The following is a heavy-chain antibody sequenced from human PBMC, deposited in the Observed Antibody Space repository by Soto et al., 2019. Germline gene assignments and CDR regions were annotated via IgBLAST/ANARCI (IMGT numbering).Heavy chain of an antibody. J-gene: IGHJ4*02. Sequence: QVQLVQSGAEMKKPGSSVKVSCQSSGGTFNTYAMNWVRQAPGQGPEWMGDISPMFGAANYAPKFQGRFTITADESTGTSYMQLSSLTSEDTALYFCAREVQVRTPAFVYWGQGTLVTVSS. V-gene: IGHV1-69*19. CDR1: GGTFNTYA. D-gene: IGHD3-10*01. CDR3: AREVQVRTPAFVY. CDR2: ISPMFGAA.